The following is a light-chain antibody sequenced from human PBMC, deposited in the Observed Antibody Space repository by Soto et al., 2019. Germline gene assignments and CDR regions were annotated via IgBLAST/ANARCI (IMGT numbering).Light chain of an antibody. CDR1: QSVSTNY. V-gene: IGKV3-20*01. CDR3: QQYGSSPPT. Sequence: EIVLTQSPGTLSLSPGERATLSCRASQSVSTNYLAWYQRKPGQAPRLLIYGASNRATGIPDRCSGSGSGTDFTLTITRLEPEDFAVYYCQQYGSSPPTFGQGTKVEIK. J-gene: IGKJ1*01. CDR2: GAS.